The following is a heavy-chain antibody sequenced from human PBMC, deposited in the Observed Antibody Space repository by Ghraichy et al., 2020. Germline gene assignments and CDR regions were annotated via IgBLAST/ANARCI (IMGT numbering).Heavy chain of an antibody. J-gene: IGHJ4*02. CDR3: ARDPKHGALDY. V-gene: IGHV3-7*03. CDR1: GFIFSKSW. CDR2: INDDGKET. Sequence: GESLNISCKASGFIFSKSWMSWVRLSPERGLEWVANINDDGKETYYVDSLRGRFTISRDNDKNSLFLQITRLGVDDTAIYYCARDPKHGALDYWGQGTLVAVST. D-gene: IGHD3-10*01.